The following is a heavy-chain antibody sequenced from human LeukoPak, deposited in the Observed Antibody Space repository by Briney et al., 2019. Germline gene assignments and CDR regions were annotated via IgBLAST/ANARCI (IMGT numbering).Heavy chain of an antibody. CDR2: IKQDGSQK. CDR3: ARDVDRDSLPDS. J-gene: IGHJ5*01. Sequence: GGPLRLSCAASGFTFSTYWMNWVRQLPGKGLEWLANIKQDGSQKYYVDSVKGRFTISRDNAKNSLYLQMNSLRAEDTAVYYCARDVDRDSLPDSWGQGTLVIVSS. V-gene: IGHV3-7*01. CDR1: GFTFSTYW. D-gene: IGHD5-18*01.